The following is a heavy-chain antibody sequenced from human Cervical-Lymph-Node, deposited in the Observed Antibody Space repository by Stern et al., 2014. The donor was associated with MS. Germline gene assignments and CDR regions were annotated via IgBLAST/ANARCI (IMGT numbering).Heavy chain of an antibody. CDR1: EYTHNNYL. Sequence: QVQLVQSGSEVKKPGASVKVSCKASEYTHNNYLIHWVRQAPGQRPDWMGGINPSGATNYAQKFQDRVTMTTDASTSTFYMELSRLRSEDTAVYYCAVRYCSGGRCYSVPDVWGQGTTVIVSS. V-gene: IGHV1-46*02. D-gene: IGHD2-15*01. J-gene: IGHJ6*02. CDR2: INPSGAT. CDR3: AVRYCSGGRCYSVPDV.